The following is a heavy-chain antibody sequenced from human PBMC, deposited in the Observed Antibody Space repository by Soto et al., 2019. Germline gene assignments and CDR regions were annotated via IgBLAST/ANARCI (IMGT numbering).Heavy chain of an antibody. V-gene: IGHV1-69*13. Sequence: GASVKVSCKASGGTFSSYAISWVRQAPGQGLEWMGGIIPIFGTANYAQKFQGRVTITADESTSTAYMELSSLRSEDTAVYYCAREGIYSSSSEIGWFDPWGQGTLVTVSS. CDR3: AREGIYSSSSEIGWFDP. J-gene: IGHJ5*02. D-gene: IGHD6-6*01. CDR2: IIPIFGTA. CDR1: GGTFSSYA.